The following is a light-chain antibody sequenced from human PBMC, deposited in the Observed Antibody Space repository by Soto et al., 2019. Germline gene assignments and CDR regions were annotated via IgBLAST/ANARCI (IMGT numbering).Light chain of an antibody. Sequence: TPSSLSASVGDRVTITCRASQGISSYLAWYQQKPGKAPKLLIYAASTLQSGVPSRFSGSGSGTDFTLTVSSLQSEDFAVYYCHQYDNWPNTFGQGTILDI. V-gene: IGKV1-9*01. CDR1: QGISSY. J-gene: IGKJ5*01. CDR2: AAS. CDR3: HQYDNWPNT.